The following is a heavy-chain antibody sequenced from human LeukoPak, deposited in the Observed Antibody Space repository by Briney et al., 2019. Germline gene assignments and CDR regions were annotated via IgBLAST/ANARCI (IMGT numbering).Heavy chain of an antibody. V-gene: IGHV1-2*02. J-gene: IGHJ4*02. CDR1: GYTFTGYY. CDR2: INPNSGGT. CDR3: ARDRGTHTKYNHFDY. D-gene: IGHD1-14*01. Sequence: ASVKVSCKASGYTFTGYYMHWVRQAPGQGLEWMGWINPNSGGTNYAQKFQGRVTMTRDTSISTAYMELSRLRSDDTAVYYCARDRGTHTKYNHFDYWGQGTLVTVSS.